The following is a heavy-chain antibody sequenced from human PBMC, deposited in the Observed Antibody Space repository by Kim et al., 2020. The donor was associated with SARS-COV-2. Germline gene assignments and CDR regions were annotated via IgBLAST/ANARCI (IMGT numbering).Heavy chain of an antibody. CDR2: IYYSGST. V-gene: IGHV4-39*01. D-gene: IGHD4-4*01. CDR1: GGSISSSSYY. Sequence: SETLSLTCTVSGGSISSSSYYWSWIRQPPGKGLEWIGSIYYSGSTYYNPSLKSRVTISVDTSKNQFSLKLSSVTAADTAVYYCARQGRQFVRLGAFDSWGQVTMVTASS. CDR3: ARQGRQFVRLGAFDS. J-gene: IGHJ3*02.